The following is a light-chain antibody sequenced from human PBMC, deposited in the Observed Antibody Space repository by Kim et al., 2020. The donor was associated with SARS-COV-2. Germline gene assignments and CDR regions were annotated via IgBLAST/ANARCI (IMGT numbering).Light chain of an antibody. J-gene: IGLJ2*01. Sequence: SYELTQPPSVSVAPGQTASITCGGHNIGNQIVHWYQQKPGQAPVLVIYYDSDRHSGIPERFSGSTSGNTATLTINRVEVGDEADYYCHVWDSTSDRGVFG. CDR1: NIGNQI. CDR3: HVWDSTSDRGV. CDR2: YDS. V-gene: IGLV3-21*01.